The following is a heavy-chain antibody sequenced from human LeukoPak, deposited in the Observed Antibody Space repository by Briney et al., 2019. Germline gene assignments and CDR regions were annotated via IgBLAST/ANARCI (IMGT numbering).Heavy chain of an antibody. CDR2: ISSSGSTT. V-gene: IGHV3-48*03. CDR3: AREYYDIDYYYYYMDV. CDR1: GFTFSSYE. J-gene: IGHJ6*03. D-gene: IGHD3-9*01. Sequence: GGSLRLSCAASGFTFSSYEMNWVRQAPGKGLEWVSYISSSGSTTYYADSVKGRFTISRDNSKNTLYLQMNSLRAEDTAVYYCAREYYDIDYYYYYMDVWGKGTTVTVSS.